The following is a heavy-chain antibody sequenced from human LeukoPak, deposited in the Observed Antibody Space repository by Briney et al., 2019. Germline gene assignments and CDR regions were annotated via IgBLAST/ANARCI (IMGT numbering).Heavy chain of an antibody. J-gene: IGHJ4*02. CDR1: GYIFTGYY. V-gene: IGHV1-2*02. CDR2: INPNSGGT. Sequence: GASVKVSCKASGYIFTGYYMHWVRQAPGQGLEWMGWINPNSGGTNYAQKFQGRVTMTRDTSISTAYMELSRLRSDDTAVFYCARVDILTGYYSFDSWGQGTLLTVSS. CDR3: ARVDILTGYYSFDS. D-gene: IGHD3-9*01.